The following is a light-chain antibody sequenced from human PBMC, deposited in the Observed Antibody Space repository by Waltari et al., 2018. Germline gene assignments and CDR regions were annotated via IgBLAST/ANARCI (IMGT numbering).Light chain of an antibody. J-gene: IGKJ1*01. CDR2: WAS. CDR1: QNILYNSNNKNY. CDR3: QQYFGTPWT. Sequence: DIVLTQSPDSLPVSLGERDTINCKSSQNILYNSNNKNYLAWYQQKPGQPPKLLIYWASTRESGVPDRFSGSGSGTDFTLTISSLQAEDVAVYYCQQYFGTPWTFGQGTKVEIK. V-gene: IGKV4-1*01.